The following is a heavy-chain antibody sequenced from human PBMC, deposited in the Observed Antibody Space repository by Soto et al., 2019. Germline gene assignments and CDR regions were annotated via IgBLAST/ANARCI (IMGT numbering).Heavy chain of an antibody. D-gene: IGHD2-2*01. CDR3: ARYIVVGNYYYYGMDV. V-gene: IGHV5-10-1*01. J-gene: IGHJ6*02. CDR2: IDPSDSYT. Sequence: LGESLKISCKGSGYSFTSHWISWVRQMPGKGLEWMGRIDPSDSYTNYSPSFQGHVTISADKSISTAYLQWSSLKASDTAMYYCARYIVVGNYYYYGMDVWGQGTTVTVSS. CDR1: GYSFTSHW.